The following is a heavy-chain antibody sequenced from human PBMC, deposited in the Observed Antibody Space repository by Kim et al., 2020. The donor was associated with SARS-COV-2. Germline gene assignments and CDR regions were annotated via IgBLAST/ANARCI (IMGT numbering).Heavy chain of an antibody. J-gene: IGHJ4*02. CDR2: IYYSGST. V-gene: IGHV4-61*01. CDR3: ARAVAGLYYFDY. D-gene: IGHD6-19*01. Sequence: SETLSLTCTVSGGSVSSGSYYWSWIRQPPGKGLEWIGYIYYSGSTNYNPSLKSRVTISVDTSKNQFSLKLSSVTAADTAVYYCARAVAGLYYFDYWGQGT. CDR1: GGSVSSGSYY.